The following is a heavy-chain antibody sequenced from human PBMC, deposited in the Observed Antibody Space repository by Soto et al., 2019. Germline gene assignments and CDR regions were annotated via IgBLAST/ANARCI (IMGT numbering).Heavy chain of an antibody. D-gene: IGHD6-19*01. CDR1: GFMFGSYA. CDR2: ISGGGSTT. J-gene: IGHJ5*01. V-gene: IGHV3-23*01. CDR3: AKARKYSSPYDS. Sequence: EVQLLESGGGLAQPGGSLRLSCATSGFMFGSYAMNWVRQAPGKGLEWVSVISGGGSTTNYADSVRGRFTTSRDSSTDTVYLQMYSLRVEDTAVYYCAKARKYSSPYDSWGQGTLVTVSS.